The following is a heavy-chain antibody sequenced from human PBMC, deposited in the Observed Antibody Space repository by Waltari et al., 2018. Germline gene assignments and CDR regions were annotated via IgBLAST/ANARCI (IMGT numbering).Heavy chain of an antibody. V-gene: IGHV4-31*03. CDR2: IRYTGSA. CDR3: AREVNIVSTSDAFDI. J-gene: IGHJ3*02. Sequence: QVQLQESGPGLVTPSQTLSLTCTVSGGSINSSNYFWNWIRQHPGTGLEWIGHIRYTGSAYYNPSLKSRVTISLDTSKTRFSLNVSSVSAADTAVYYCAREVNIVSTSDAFDIWGPGTMVTVSS. D-gene: IGHD5-12*01. CDR1: GGSINSSNYF.